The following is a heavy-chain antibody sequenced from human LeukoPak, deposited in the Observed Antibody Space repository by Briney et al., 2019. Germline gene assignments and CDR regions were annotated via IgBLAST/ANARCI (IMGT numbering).Heavy chain of an antibody. Sequence: SETLSLTCAVYGGSFSGYYWSWLRQPPGKGLEWIGEINHSGSTNYNPSLKSRVTISVDTSKNQFSLKLSSVTAADTTVYYCARGVGWDIVVVPAANDAFDIWGQGTMVTVSS. V-gene: IGHV4-34*01. CDR2: INHSGST. CDR3: ARGVGWDIVVVPAANDAFDI. D-gene: IGHD2-2*01. J-gene: IGHJ3*02. CDR1: GGSFSGYY.